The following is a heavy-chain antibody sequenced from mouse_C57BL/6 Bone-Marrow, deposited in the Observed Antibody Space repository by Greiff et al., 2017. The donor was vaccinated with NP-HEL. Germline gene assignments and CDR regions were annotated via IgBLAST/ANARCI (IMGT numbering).Heavy chain of an antibody. J-gene: IGHJ1*03. CDR1: GFTFSDYY. CDR3: ARQGSIDV. Sequence: EVMLVESGGGLVQPGGSLKLSCAASGFTFSDYYMYWVRQTPEKRLEWVAYISNGGGSTYYPDTVKGRFTISRDNAKNTLYLQMSRLKSEDTAMYYCARQGSIDVWGTGTTVTVSS. CDR2: ISNGGGST. V-gene: IGHV5-12*01.